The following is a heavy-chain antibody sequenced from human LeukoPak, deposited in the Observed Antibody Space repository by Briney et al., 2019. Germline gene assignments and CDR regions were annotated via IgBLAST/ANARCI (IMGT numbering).Heavy chain of an antibody. CDR1: GGSISSGSYY. J-gene: IGHJ6*03. CDR3: AREMTTVSLVYYYYYMDV. D-gene: IGHD4-11*01. V-gene: IGHV4-61*02. Sequence: TLSLTCTVSGGSISSGSYYWSWIRQPAGKGLEWIGRIHTSGSTNYNPSLKSRVTISVDTSKNQFSLKLSSVTAADTAVYYCAREMTTVSLVYYYYYMDVWGNGTTVTVSS. CDR2: IHTSGST.